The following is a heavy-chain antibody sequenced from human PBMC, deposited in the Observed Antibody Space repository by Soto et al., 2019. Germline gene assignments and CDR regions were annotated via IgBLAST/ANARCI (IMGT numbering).Heavy chain of an antibody. Sequence: KVSCKASGGTFSSYTISWVRQAPGQGLEWLGRIVPAFGIPDYPQKFQGRLTITADKSTSTAYMELSSLRSDDTAVYFCARAGSASQLDYWGQGSLVTVSS. CDR2: IVPAFGIP. J-gene: IGHJ4*02. CDR3: ARAGSASQLDY. V-gene: IGHV1-69*02. D-gene: IGHD2-2*01. CDR1: GGTFSSYT.